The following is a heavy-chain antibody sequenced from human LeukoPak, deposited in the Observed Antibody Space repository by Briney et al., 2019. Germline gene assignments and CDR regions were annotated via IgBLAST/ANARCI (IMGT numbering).Heavy chain of an antibody. D-gene: IGHD1-14*01. CDR3: ARRSISYFDY. CDR1: GGSISSGGYY. V-gene: IGHV4-31*03. J-gene: IGHJ4*02. CDR2: IYYSGST. Sequence: PSETLSLTCTVSGGSISSGGYYWSWIRQHPGTGLEWIGYIYYSGSTYYNPSLKSRGTISVDTSKNQFSLKLSSVTAADTAVYYCARRSISYFDYWGQGTLVTVSS.